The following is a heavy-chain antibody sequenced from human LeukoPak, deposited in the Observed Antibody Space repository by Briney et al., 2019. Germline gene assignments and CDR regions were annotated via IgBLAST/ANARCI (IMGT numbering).Heavy chain of an antibody. CDR1: GGTFISYA. J-gene: IGHJ5*02. Sequence: ASVKVSCKASGGTFISYAISWVRQAPGQGLEWMGGIIPIYGTANYAQKFQGRVTITTDESTSTAYMELSSLRSEDTAVYYCAANWVNYYDSSGYFFGSWFDPWGQGTLVTVSS. D-gene: IGHD3-22*01. V-gene: IGHV1-69*05. CDR3: AANWVNYYDSSGYFFGSWFDP. CDR2: IIPIYGTA.